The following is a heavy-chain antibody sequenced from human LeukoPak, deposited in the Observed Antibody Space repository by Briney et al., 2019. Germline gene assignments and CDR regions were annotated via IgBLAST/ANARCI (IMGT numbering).Heavy chain of an antibody. CDR3: AKDRAGRSRGGSGAFDI. J-gene: IGHJ3*02. V-gene: IGHV3-23*01. CDR1: GFTYGDYV. Sequence: GGSLRLSCSASGFTYGDYVMTWVRQAPGKGLEWVSAISGSGTNTYYADSVRGRFTISRDNSKNTVYLQMNNLRAEDTAVYYCAKDRAGRSRGGSGAFDIWGQGTMVTVSS. CDR2: ISGSGTNT. D-gene: IGHD3-16*01.